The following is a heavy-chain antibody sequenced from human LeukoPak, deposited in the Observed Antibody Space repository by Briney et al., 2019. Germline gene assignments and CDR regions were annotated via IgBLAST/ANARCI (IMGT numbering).Heavy chain of an antibody. CDR2: ISGSGGST. CDR1: GFTFSSYA. Sequence: PGGSLRLSCAASGFTFSSYAMSWVGQAPGKGLEWVSAISGSGGSTYYADSVKGRFTISRDNSKNTLYLQMNSLRAEDTAVYYCARHFGVIYKGVYYYYYGLDVWGQGTTVTVSS. D-gene: IGHD3-3*01. V-gene: IGHV3-23*01. CDR3: ARHFGVIYKGVYYYYYGLDV. J-gene: IGHJ6*02.